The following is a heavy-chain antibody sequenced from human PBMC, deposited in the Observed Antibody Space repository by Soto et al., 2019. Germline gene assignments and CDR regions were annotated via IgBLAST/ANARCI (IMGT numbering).Heavy chain of an antibody. CDR1: GQSFSGHS. CDR3: ARGSGIVALPGELEDVNYDY. D-gene: IGHD1-1*01. CDR2: INESGST. J-gene: IGHJ4*02. Sequence: QVQLQQWGAGLVKPSETLSLSCAVYGQSFSGHSWAWIRQPPGKGREWIGEINESGSTYYNPSRKSRVTISTATSKNQFSLKLSSVSAADTAAYFCARGSGIVALPGELEDVNYDYWGQGTLVNVSS. V-gene: IGHV4-34*01.